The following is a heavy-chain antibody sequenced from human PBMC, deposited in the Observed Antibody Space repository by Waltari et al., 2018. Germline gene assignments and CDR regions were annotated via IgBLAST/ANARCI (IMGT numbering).Heavy chain of an antibody. CDR2: VDPRNGNT. Sequence: RLLQSGAEVKKSGASVKVSCQASGYTFTSVHVNWVRQAAVQGLEWMGWVDPRNGNTGYADKFQGRGTMTSDTSMSTAYMELRGLRSDDTAVYYCVRGYAHDRDGAFDIWGQGTVVTVSS. CDR1: GYTFTSVH. J-gene: IGHJ3*02. V-gene: IGHV1-8*01. CDR3: VRGYAHDRDGAFDI.